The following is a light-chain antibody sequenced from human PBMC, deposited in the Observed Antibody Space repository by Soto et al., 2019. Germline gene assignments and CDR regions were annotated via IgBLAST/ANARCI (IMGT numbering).Light chain of an antibody. CDR3: QQCGSLPPFT. CDR2: GAS. V-gene: IGKV3-20*01. Sequence: EIVLTQSPGTLSLSPGERATLSCRASQSISSSYLAWYQQKPGQAPRLLIYGASGRATGIPDRFSGSGSGTDFTLTISRLEPEDFAVCYCQQCGSLPPFTFGQGTKLEIK. CDR1: QSISSSY. J-gene: IGKJ2*01.